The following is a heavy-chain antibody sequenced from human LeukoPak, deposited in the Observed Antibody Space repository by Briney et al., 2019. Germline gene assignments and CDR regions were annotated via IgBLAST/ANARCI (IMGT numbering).Heavy chain of an antibody. D-gene: IGHD1-26*01. V-gene: IGHV3-23*01. CDR2: IAGSDAGT. CDR1: GFTFSTYA. Sequence: QSGGSLRLSCAASGFTFSTYAMSWVRQTPGKGLEWVSSIAGSDAGTYFADSVKGRFTISRDNSKNTLYLQMNSLRAEDTAVYYCAKGKPRWGAYYFDYWGQGTLVTVSS. CDR3: AKGKPRWGAYYFDY. J-gene: IGHJ4*02.